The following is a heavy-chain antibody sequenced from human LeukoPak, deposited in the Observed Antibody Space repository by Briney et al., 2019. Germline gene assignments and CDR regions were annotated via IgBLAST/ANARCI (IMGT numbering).Heavy chain of an antibody. Sequence: GGSLRLSCGASGFTVSSYWMRWVREAPGEGLEWVANIKQDGSEKYYVDSVKGRFTISRENAKNSLYLQMNILKAEDTDVYYCARNSGTNPWGQATVVIVS. CDR1: GFTVSSYW. D-gene: IGHD1-26*01. CDR2: IKQDGSEK. J-gene: IGHJ5*02. CDR3: ARNSGTNP. V-gene: IGHV3-7*01.